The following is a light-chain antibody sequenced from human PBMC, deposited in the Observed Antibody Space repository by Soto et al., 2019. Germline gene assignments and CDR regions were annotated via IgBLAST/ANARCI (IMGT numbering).Light chain of an antibody. V-gene: IGLV2-23*03. CDR2: EGS. Sequence: QSALTQPASVSGSPGQSITISCTGTSRDIGSYNLVSWYQQHPGKAPKLMIYEGSKWPSGVSNRFSASKSGNTASLTISGLQAEDEGDYYCCSYAGFSTVVFGTGTKLTVL. CDR1: SRDIGSYNL. CDR3: CSYAGFSTVV. J-gene: IGLJ1*01.